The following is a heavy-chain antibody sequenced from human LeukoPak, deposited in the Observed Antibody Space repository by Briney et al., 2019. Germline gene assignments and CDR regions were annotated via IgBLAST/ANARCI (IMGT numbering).Heavy chain of an antibody. V-gene: IGHV3-64D*09. D-gene: IGHD5-24*01. CDR3: VKLQDGSTLPY. J-gene: IGHJ4*02. Sequence: GGSLRLAFSAAGFPFSSYAMNWVRQAPGKGLEYASSISSNGAGTQYADSVKGRFTISRDNSRNTLYLQMSSLRPEDTAVYYCVKLQDGSTLPYWGQGTLVTVSS. CDR1: GFPFSSYA. CDR2: ISSNGAGT.